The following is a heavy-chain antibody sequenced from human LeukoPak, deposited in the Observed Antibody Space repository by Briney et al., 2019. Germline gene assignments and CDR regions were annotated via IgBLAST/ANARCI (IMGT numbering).Heavy chain of an antibody. D-gene: IGHD6-19*01. CDR1: GGSISSSTYY. V-gene: IGHV4-39*01. CDR3: AVSLAPGIAVTFDY. Sequence: SETLSLTCTVSGGSISSSTYYWGWIRQPPGKGLEWIGSIHYRGITYYNPSLKSRVTISVDTSKNQFSLKLTSVTAADTAVYYCAVSLAPGIAVTFDYWGQGTLVTVSS. CDR2: IHYRGIT. J-gene: IGHJ4*02.